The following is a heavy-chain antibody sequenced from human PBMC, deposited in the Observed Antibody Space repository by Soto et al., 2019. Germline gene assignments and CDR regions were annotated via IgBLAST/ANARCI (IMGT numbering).Heavy chain of an antibody. CDR1: GFTFNNSG. D-gene: IGHD5-12*01. Sequence: GGSLRLSCIVSGFTFNNSGMHWVSQAPGKGLEWMAVISYDGSDKYYADSVKGRVIISRDNSKNTLNLEMNSLRAEDTAIYYCVKDRVPGAYGNYYGMDVWGQGTTVTVSS. V-gene: IGHV3-30*18. J-gene: IGHJ6*02. CDR2: ISYDGSDK. CDR3: VKDRVPGAYGNYYGMDV.